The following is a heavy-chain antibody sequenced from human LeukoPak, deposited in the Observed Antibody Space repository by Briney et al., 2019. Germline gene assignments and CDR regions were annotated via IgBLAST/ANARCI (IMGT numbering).Heavy chain of an antibody. V-gene: IGHV3-74*01. CDR2: VSNDGSST. CDR1: GFTLSNYW. CDR3: VGAAADTTPRP. J-gene: IGHJ4*02. Sequence: GGSLRLSCAASGFTLSNYWMHWVRQGPGKGLVWVSRVSNDGSSTAYADSVRGRFTISRDNAKNTLYLQMNSLRAEDTAVYYCVGAAADTTPRPWGQGTLVTVSS. D-gene: IGHD6-13*01.